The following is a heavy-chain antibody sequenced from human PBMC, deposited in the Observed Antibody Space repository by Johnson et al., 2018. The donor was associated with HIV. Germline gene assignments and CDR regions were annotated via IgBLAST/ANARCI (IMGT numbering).Heavy chain of an antibody. V-gene: IGHV3-11*04. CDR3: ARAKAVNDLIVVGNTAFDI. CDR1: GFTFSDYY. D-gene: IGHD3-22*01. CDR2: ISRSGSTI. Sequence: QVQLVESGGGLVKPGGSLRLSCAASGFTFSDYYMSWIRQAPGKGLEWVSYISRSGSTIYYADSVKGRFTVSRDNAKNSLYLQMNSLRAEDTAVYYCARAKAVNDLIVVGNTAFDIWGQGTMVTVSS. J-gene: IGHJ3*02.